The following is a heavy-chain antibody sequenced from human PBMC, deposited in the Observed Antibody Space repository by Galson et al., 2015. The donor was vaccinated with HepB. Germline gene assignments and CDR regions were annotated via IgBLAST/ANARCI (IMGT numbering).Heavy chain of an antibody. V-gene: IGHV3-15*01. CDR1: GFTFSNAW. D-gene: IGHD4-23*01. CDR3: TTGGYGGKKHRYFY. J-gene: IGHJ4*02. CDR2: IKSKTDGGTT. Sequence: SLRLSCAASGFTFSNAWMSWVRQAPGKGLEWVGRIKSKTDGGTTDYAAPVKGRFTISRDDSKNTLYLQMNSLKTEDTAVYYCTTGGYGGKKHRYFYWGQGTLVTVSS.